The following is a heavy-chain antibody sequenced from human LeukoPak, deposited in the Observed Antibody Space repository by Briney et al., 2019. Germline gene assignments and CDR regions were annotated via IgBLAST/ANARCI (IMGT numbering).Heavy chain of an antibody. D-gene: IGHD3-3*01. Sequence: PSETLSLTCTVSGGSISSYYWSWIRQPPGKGLEWIGYIYYSGSTNYNPSLKSRVTISVDTSKNQFSLKLSSVTAADTAVYYCARSTYDSRSRFDYWGQGTLVTVSS. V-gene: IGHV4-59*01. CDR1: GGSISSYY. CDR3: ARSTYDSRSRFDY. J-gene: IGHJ4*02. CDR2: IYYSGST.